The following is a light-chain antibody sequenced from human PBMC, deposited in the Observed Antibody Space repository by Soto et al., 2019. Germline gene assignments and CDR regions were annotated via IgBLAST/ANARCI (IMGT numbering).Light chain of an antibody. CDR3: PQFSIPSLYT. J-gene: IGKJ2*01. V-gene: IGKV3-20*01. Sequence: EIVLTQSPGTLSLSPGERATLSCRASQSVSSSYLAWYQQKPGQPPRLLIYGASNRATDISDRFSGSGSGTDFTLTISRLEAEDFAVYYCPQFSIPSLYTFGPGTKLEIK. CDR2: GAS. CDR1: QSVSSSY.